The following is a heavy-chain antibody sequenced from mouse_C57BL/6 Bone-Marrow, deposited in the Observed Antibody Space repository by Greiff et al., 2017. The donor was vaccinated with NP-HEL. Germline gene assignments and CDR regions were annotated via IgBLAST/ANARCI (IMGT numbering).Heavy chain of an antibody. Sequence: VQLQQSVAELVRPGASVKLSCTASGFNIKNTYMQWVKQRPEQGLEWIGRIDPANGNTKYAPKFQGKATITADTSSNTAYLQLSSLTSEDTAIYYCAPYDYDGPWFAYWGQGTLDTVSA. CDR1: GFNIKNTY. CDR3: APYDYDGPWFAY. CDR2: IDPANGNT. J-gene: IGHJ3*01. D-gene: IGHD2-4*01. V-gene: IGHV14-3*01.